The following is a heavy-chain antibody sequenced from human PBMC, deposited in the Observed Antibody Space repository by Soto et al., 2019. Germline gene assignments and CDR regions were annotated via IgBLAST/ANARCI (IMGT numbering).Heavy chain of an antibody. CDR3: TRRTIAYWYFDL. D-gene: IGHD2-21*01. V-gene: IGHV1-8*01. J-gene: IGHJ2*01. CDR1: GYTFTNYD. CDR2: MNGDSGNT. Sequence: QVQLVQSGAEVRAPGASVRVSCKASGYTFTNYDINWVRQVPGQGLEWMGWMNGDSGNTGYSQNFQGRVSMTRDTSMNTAYMELSSLTSVDTAVYFCTRRTIAYWYFDLWGRGTLVTVSS.